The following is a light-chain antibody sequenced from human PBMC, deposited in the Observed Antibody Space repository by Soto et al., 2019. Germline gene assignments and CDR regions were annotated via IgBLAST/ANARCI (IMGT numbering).Light chain of an antibody. CDR2: AAS. CDR3: QQYKTFWT. Sequence: AIQMTQSPSSLSASVGDRITITCRASQGIRSALGWYQQKPGTAPKLLIFAASSLQGGVPARFSGNGSGTEFSLTISSLQPDDFATYYCQQYKTFWTFGQGTKVDIK. CDR1: QGIRSA. V-gene: IGKV1-6*01. J-gene: IGKJ1*01.